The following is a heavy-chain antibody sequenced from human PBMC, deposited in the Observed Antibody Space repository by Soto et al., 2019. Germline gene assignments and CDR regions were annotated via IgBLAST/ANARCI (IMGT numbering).Heavy chain of an antibody. V-gene: IGHV3-7*01. D-gene: IGHD6-19*01. CDR1: GFVFRSYW. CDR3: ARDGVAAGLYLDN. Sequence: GGSLRLSCEDSGFVFRSYWMSWVRQAPGKGLEWVANINQDGSEKYYVDSVRGRFIISRDNAENSLYLQMNSLRAEDTALYYCARDGVAAGLYLDNWGQGTLVTVSS. J-gene: IGHJ4*02. CDR2: INQDGSEK.